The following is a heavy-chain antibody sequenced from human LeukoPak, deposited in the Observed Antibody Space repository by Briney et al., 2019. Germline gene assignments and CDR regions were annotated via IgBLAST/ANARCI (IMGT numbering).Heavy chain of an antibody. CDR2: IYYSGST. CDR1: GVSISSYC. D-gene: IGHD2-15*01. J-gene: IGHJ3*02. V-gene: IGHV4-59*01. CDR3: ASGLLGAVFDI. Sequence: WETLSLTCAVSGVSISSYCWRWTRQPPGKGLEWIGYIYYSGSTKHNASLKSRVTISVDTSKNPCSLKLSSVPAADTGVDSCASGLLGAVFDIWGQGRIVTVSS.